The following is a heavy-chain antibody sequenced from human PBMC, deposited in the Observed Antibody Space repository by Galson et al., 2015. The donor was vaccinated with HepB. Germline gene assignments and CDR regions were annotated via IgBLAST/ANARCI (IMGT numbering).Heavy chain of an antibody. CDR2: MNSDGTYI. CDR1: GFSFSSYW. J-gene: IGHJ4*02. CDR3: ARTRGAAAGIFDY. D-gene: IGHD6-13*01. Sequence: SLRLACAASGFSFSSYWMHWVRQAPGKGLVWVSRMNSDGTYITYADSVKGRFTISRDKAKNTLCLQMNSPRAEDTALYYCARTRGAAAGIFDYWGQGTLVTVSS. V-gene: IGHV3-74*01.